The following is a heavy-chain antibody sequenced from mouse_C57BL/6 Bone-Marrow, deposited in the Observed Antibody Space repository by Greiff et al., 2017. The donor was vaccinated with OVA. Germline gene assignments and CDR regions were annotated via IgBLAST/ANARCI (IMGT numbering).Heavy chain of an antibody. CDR3: ANREDYYSSFFAY. V-gene: IGHV1-52*01. J-gene: IGHJ3*01. CDR1: GYTFTSYW. CDR2: IDPSASES. Sequence: QVQLQQPGAELVRPGSSVKLSCKASGYTFTSYWMHWVKQRPIQGLEWIGNIDPSASESHYNQKFKDKATLTVATSSGTAYMQLNSQTSEDSADYYGANREDYYSSFFAYWGQGTLVTVSA. D-gene: IGHD1-1*01.